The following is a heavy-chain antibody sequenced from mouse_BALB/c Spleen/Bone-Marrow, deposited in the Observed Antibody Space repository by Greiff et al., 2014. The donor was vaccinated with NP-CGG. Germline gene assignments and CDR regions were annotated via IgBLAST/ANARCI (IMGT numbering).Heavy chain of an antibody. CDR2: IYPYNGGT. Sequence: VQLQQPGPELVKPGASVKISCKASGYTFTDYNMHWVKQSHGKSLEWIGYIYPYNGGTGYNQKFKSKATLTVDNSSSTACMELRSPTSEDSAVYYCARFRYDWYFDVWGAGTTVTVSS. D-gene: IGHD2-14*01. V-gene: IGHV1S29*02. J-gene: IGHJ1*01. CDR1: GYTFTDYN. CDR3: ARFRYDWYFDV.